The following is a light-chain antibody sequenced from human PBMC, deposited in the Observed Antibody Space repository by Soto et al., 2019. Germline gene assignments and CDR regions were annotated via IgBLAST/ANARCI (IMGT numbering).Light chain of an antibody. Sequence: QSALTQPASVSGSPGQSITISCTGTSSDVGGYDYVSWYQLHPGKAPKLMVFEVSNRPSGVSYRFSGSKSGNTASLTISGLQAEDEADYFCSSYSIRTAYLLGTGTKVTVL. CDR1: SSDVGGYDY. J-gene: IGLJ1*01. V-gene: IGLV2-14*01. CDR2: EVS. CDR3: SSYSIRTAYL.